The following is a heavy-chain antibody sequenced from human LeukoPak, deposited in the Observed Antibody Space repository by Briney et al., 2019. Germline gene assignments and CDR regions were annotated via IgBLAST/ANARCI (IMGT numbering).Heavy chain of an antibody. CDR2: IKQDGSEK. Sequence: PGGSLRLSCAASGFTFSSYWMSWVRQAPGKGLEWVANIKQDGSEKYYVDSVKGRFTISRDNAKNSLYLQMNSLRAEDTAVYYCARGPYYYDSSGYYPEGLRFDYWGQGTLVTVPS. V-gene: IGHV3-7*01. CDR3: ARGPYYYDSSGYYPEGLRFDY. D-gene: IGHD3-22*01. CDR1: GFTFSSYW. J-gene: IGHJ4*02.